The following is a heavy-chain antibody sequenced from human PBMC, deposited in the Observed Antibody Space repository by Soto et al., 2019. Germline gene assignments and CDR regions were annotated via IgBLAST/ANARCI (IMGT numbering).Heavy chain of an antibody. CDR1: GDSISSYY. CDR2: IYYSGST. D-gene: IGHD2-15*01. Sequence: QVQLQESGPGLVKSSETLSLTCTVSGDSISSYYWSWIRQPPGKGLEWIGYIYYSGSTNYNPSLKSRVTISIDTSKKQFSLKLSSVTAADTAVYYCARGASVVATPHYFDYWGQGTLVTVSS. V-gene: IGHV4-59*01. CDR3: ARGASVVATPHYFDY. J-gene: IGHJ4*02.